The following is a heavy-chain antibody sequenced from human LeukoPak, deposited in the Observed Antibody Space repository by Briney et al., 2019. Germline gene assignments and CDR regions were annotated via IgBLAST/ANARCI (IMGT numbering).Heavy chain of an antibody. J-gene: IGHJ4*02. CDR3: AREGGSYRSFDY. CDR1: GGSISSYH. CDR2: IYYSGST. Sequence: SETLSLTCTVSGGSISSYHWSWVRQPPGKGLEWIGYIYYSGSTNYNPSLKSRVTISVDTSKNQFSLKLSSVTAADTAVYYCAREGGSYRSFDYWGQGTLVTVSS. D-gene: IGHD1-26*01. V-gene: IGHV4-59*01.